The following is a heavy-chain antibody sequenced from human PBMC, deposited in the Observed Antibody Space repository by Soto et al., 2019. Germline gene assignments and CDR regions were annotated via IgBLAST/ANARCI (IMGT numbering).Heavy chain of an antibody. CDR2: INTSNGHT. J-gene: IGHJ6*02. V-gene: IGHV1-18*01. CDR3: AREGLVLVPTTVNSDYYYYAMDV. D-gene: IGHD2-2*01. CDR1: GYTFSTYG. Sequence: ASVKVSCKTSGYTFSTYGTTWVRQAPGQGLEWVGWINTSNGHTNYAQKFQGRVTITADESTTTAYMELSSLRSEDTAVYYCAREGLVLVPTTVNSDYYYYAMDVWGQGTTVTV.